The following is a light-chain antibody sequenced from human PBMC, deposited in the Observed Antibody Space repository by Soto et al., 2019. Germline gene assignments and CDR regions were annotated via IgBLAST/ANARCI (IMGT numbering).Light chain of an antibody. Sequence: DIVLTQTPLSSPVTLGQPASISCRSSESLLHSDGKTYLSWLQQRPGQPPRLLIYKVSNRLSGVPDRFSGSGSGTDFTLTISRLEPEDFAVYYCQQYGSSPLTFGGGTKVEIK. V-gene: IGKV2-24*01. CDR1: ESLLHSDGKTY. J-gene: IGKJ4*01. CDR3: QQYGSSPLT. CDR2: KVS.